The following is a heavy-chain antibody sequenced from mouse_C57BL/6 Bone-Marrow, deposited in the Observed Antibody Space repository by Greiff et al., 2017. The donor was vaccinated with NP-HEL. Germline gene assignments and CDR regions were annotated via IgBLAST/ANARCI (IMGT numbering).Heavy chain of an antibody. CDR3: ARRYGSGCGY. CDR1: GYTFTNYW. V-gene: IGHV1-63*01. Sequence: VKLMESGAELVRPGTSVKMSCKASGYTFTNYWIGWAKQRPGHGLEWIGDIYPGGGYTNYNEKFKGKATLTADKSSSTAYMQFSSLTSEDSAIYYCARRYGSGCGYWGKGTTLTVSS. J-gene: IGHJ2*01. D-gene: IGHD1-1*01. CDR2: IYPGGGYT.